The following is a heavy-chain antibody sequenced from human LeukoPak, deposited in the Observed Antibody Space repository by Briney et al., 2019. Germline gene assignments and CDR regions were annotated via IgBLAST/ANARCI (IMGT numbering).Heavy chain of an antibody. V-gene: IGHV4-39*07. CDR2: MYHNGST. Sequence: KPSETLSLTCTVSGGSISSYSYYWGWIRQPPGKGLEWIGSMYHNGSTYYNPSLKSRVTILVDTSKNQFSLKLSSVTAADTAVYYCARTMHPYYDFDYWGQGTLVTVSS. CDR1: GGSISSYSYY. J-gene: IGHJ4*02. D-gene: IGHD3-22*01. CDR3: ARTMHPYYDFDY.